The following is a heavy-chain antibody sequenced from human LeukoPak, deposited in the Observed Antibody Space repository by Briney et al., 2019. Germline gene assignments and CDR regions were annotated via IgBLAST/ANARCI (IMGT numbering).Heavy chain of an antibody. D-gene: IGHD3-22*01. CDR1: GYTFTSYG. CDR2: ISAYNGNT. Sequence: ASVKVSCKASGYTFTSYGISWVRQAPGQGLEWMGWISAYNGNTNYAQKLQGRVTMTTDTSTSTAYMELRSLRSDDTAVYYCAREVAYDSSGGPDFDYWGQGTLVTVSS. CDR3: AREVAYDSSGGPDFDY. J-gene: IGHJ4*02. V-gene: IGHV1-18*01.